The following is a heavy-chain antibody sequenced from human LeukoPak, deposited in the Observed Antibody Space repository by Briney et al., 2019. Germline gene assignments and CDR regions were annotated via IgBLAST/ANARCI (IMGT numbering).Heavy chain of an antibody. J-gene: IGHJ6*03. D-gene: IGHD4-11*01. Sequence: GGSLRLSCAASGFTFSKYAMSWVRQAPGKGLEWVSTVNDRGTGTYYADSVKGRFTISRDNSKNTLYLQMNSLRAEDTAVYYCARGGYGNYYYYYYYMDVWGKGTTVTVSS. CDR3: ARGGYGNYYYYYYYMDV. CDR2: VNDRGTGT. V-gene: IGHV3-23*01. CDR1: GFTFSKYA.